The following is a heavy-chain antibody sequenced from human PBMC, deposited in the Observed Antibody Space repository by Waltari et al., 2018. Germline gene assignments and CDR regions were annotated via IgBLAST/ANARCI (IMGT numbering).Heavy chain of an antibody. CDR1: GFTFSSYW. D-gene: IGHD3-16*02. V-gene: IGHV3-7*01. CDR3: ASTSGDYIWGSYRYWYFDY. CDR2: IKQDGSEK. Sequence: EVQLVESGGGLVQPGGSLRLSCAASGFTFSSYWMSWVRQAPGKGLEWVANIKQDGSEKYYVDSVKGRFTISRDNAKNSLYLQMNSLRAEDTAVYYCASTSGDYIWGSYRYWYFDYWGQGTLVTVSS. J-gene: IGHJ4*02.